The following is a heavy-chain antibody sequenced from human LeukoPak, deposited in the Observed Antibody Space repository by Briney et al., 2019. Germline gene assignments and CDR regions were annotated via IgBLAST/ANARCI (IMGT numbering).Heavy chain of an antibody. V-gene: IGHV1-46*01. CDR2: INPGGDNT. J-gene: IGHJ3*02. D-gene: IGHD5-24*01. Sequence: GASLKVSCKASGYTFTTSYIHWVRQAPGQRLEWMGLINPGGDNTNYAQNFQRRVTMTRDTSAPAVYMELSSLRSEDTAIYYCARIRVGYNDAYDIWGQGPVVTVPS. CDR3: ARIRVGYNDAYDI. CDR1: GYTFTTSY.